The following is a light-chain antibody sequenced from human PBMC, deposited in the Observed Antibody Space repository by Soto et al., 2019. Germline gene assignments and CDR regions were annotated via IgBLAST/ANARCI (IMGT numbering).Light chain of an antibody. CDR1: QSLVYSNGNTY. CDR2: KVS. Sequence: DVVMTQSPLSLPVTLGQSASISCRSSQSLVYSNGNTYLSWFQQRPGQSPRRLISKVSNRDSGVPDRFSGSGSGTDFTLEISRVEAEDVGVYYCMQGTYWPHTFGGGIRVELK. V-gene: IGKV2-30*01. CDR3: MQGTYWPHT. J-gene: IGKJ4*01.